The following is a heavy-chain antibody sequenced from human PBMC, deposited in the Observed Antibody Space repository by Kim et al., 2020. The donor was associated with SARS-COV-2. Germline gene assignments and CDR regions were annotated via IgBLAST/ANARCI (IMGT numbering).Heavy chain of an antibody. CDR1: GFTFNDYA. J-gene: IGHJ5*01. CDR3: AKGRWGSGWKNWFDS. Sequence: GGSLRLSCAAFGFTFNDYAMHWLRQAPGNGLEWVSSISGSGDSIYYSESVKGRFTITRANSQNTVYLQMNSLRAEDTAIYFCAKGRWGSGWKNWFDSWGGGTLATVTS. CDR2: ISGSGDSI. V-gene: IGHV3-23*01. D-gene: IGHD6-25*01.